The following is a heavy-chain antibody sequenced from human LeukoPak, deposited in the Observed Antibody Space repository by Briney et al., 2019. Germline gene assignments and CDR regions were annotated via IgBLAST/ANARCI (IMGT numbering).Heavy chain of an antibody. CDR1: GFTFSSYA. Sequence: GGSLRLSCAASGFTFSSYAMSWVRQTPGKGLEWVSTISGSGGSTYYANSVEGRFTISRDNSKNTLYLQMNNLRVEDTAVFYCASTGQGYTYGFDYWGQGTLVTVSP. D-gene: IGHD5-18*01. J-gene: IGHJ4*02. V-gene: IGHV3-23*01. CDR2: ISGSGGST. CDR3: ASTGQGYTYGFDY.